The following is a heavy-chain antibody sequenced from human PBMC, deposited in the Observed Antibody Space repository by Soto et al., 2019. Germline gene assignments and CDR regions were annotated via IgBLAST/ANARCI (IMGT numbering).Heavy chain of an antibody. J-gene: IGHJ3*01. CDR3: ARDRGSSGMFELDV. Sequence: GQLVESGGDFVQPGESLRLSCVASQFPFDVYSMHWVRQAPGKGLEWVSYIRHTTSATFYADAVKGRFTISRDNRKNSLFLQMNSLRYDDTGVYFCARDRGSSGMFELDVWGPGTLVTVSS. CDR2: IRHTTSAT. D-gene: IGHD6-19*01. CDR1: QFPFDVYS. V-gene: IGHV3-48*02.